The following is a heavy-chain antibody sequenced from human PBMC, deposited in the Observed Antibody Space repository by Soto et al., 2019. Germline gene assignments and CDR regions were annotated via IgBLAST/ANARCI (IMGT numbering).Heavy chain of an antibody. D-gene: IGHD3-10*01. Sequence: EVQLVESGGGLVQPGGSLRLSCAASGFTFSSYSMNWVRQAPGKGLEWVSYISSSSSTIYYADSVKGRFTISRDNAKNALYLQMNSLRDEDTAVYYCARYYGSGSYYDYYYYGMDVWGQGTTVTVSS. J-gene: IGHJ6*02. CDR3: ARYYGSGSYYDYYYYGMDV. CDR1: GFTFSSYS. V-gene: IGHV3-48*02. CDR2: ISSSSSTI.